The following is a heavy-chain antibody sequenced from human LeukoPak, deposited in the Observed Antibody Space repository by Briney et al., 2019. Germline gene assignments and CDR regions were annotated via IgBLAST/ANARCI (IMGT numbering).Heavy chain of an antibody. CDR1: GYNITTYW. CDR3: ARQSMVRGVPDY. Sequence: GESLKISCKGSGYNITTYWIGWVRPMPGKGLEWMGIIYPGDSDTRYSPSLQGQVTISADKSISTAYLQWRSLRASDTAMYYCARQSMVRGVPDYWGQGTLVTVSS. CDR2: IYPGDSDT. V-gene: IGHV5-51*01. D-gene: IGHD3-10*01. J-gene: IGHJ4*02.